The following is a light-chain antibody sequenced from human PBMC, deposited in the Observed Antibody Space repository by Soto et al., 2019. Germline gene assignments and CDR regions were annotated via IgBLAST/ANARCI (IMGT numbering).Light chain of an antibody. Sequence: EIRRTQSPAILSVSPGESATLSCRASQSVSSHVVWYQQKPGQAPRLLISDSSTTGFPARCSGSGSGTEFTLTISSLQYDDSAIYYCQQFGDWPSFGLGTKLEI. V-gene: IGKV3-15*01. CDR3: QQFGDWPS. CDR2: DSS. J-gene: IGKJ1*01. CDR1: QSVSSH.